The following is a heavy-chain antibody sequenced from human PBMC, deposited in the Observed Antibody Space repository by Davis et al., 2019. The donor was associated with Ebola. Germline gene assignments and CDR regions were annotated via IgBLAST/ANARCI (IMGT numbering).Heavy chain of an antibody. CDR2: INHSGST. CDR1: GGSFSGYY. CDR3: ARGTHYYDSSGYYSWFDP. J-gene: IGHJ5*02. D-gene: IGHD3-22*01. Sequence: SETLSLTCAVYGGSFSGYYWSWIRQPPGKGLEWIGEINHSGSTNYNPSLKSRVTISVDTSKNQFSLKLSSVTAADTAVYYCARGTHYYDSSGYYSWFDPWGQGTLVTVSS. V-gene: IGHV4-34*01.